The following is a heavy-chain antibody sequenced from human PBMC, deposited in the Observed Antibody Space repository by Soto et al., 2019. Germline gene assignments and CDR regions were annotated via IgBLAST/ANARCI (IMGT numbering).Heavy chain of an antibody. Sequence: HPGGSLRLSCAASGFTFSSYAMSWFRQAPGKGLEWVSAISGSGGSTYYADSVKGRFTISRDNSKNTLYLQMNSLRAEDTAVYYCAKVSSSGYSGAFDIWGQGTMVTVSS. V-gene: IGHV3-23*01. CDR2: ISGSGGST. CDR1: GFTFSSYA. D-gene: IGHD3-22*01. J-gene: IGHJ3*02. CDR3: AKVSSSGYSGAFDI.